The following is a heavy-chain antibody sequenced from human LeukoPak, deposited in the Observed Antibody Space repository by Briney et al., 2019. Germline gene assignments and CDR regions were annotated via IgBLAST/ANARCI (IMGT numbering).Heavy chain of an antibody. CDR2: IKKDGSYI. D-gene: IGHD4/OR15-4a*01. CDR1: GFTFNSYW. V-gene: IGHV3-7*01. Sequence: GGSLRLSCAASGFTFNSYWMSWVRQAPGKGPEWVANIKKDGSYIYYVNSVKGRFTISRDNAKNSLYLHMSSLRAEDTAVYYCARLTTTSPPAFDYWGQGTLVTVSS. J-gene: IGHJ4*02. CDR3: ARLTTTSPPAFDY.